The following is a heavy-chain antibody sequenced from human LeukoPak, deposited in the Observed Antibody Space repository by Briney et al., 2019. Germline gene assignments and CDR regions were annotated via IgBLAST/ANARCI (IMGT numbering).Heavy chain of an antibody. CDR1: GGSISGYY. J-gene: IGHJ2*01. CDR3: ARAFRARYFDL. CDR2: INDSGST. Sequence: SETLSLTCTVSGGSISGYYWSWIRQPPGKGLEWIGEINDSGSTNYNASLKSRVTIVADTSKNQFSLKLSSVTAADTAVYYCARAFRARYFDLWGRGTLVTVSS. D-gene: IGHD2/OR15-2a*01. V-gene: IGHV4-34*01.